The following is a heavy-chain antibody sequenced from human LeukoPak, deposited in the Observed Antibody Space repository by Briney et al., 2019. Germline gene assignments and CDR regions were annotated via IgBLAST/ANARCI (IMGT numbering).Heavy chain of an antibody. CDR1: GGSFSGYY. V-gene: IGHV4-34*01. CDR2: INHSGST. D-gene: IGHD6-19*01. J-gene: IGHJ4*02. Sequence: PSETLSLTCAVYGGSFSGYYWSWIRQPPGKGLEWIGEINHSGSTNYNPSLKSRVTISVDTSKNQFSLKLSSVTAADTAVYYCARGQGWYADYWGQGTLVTVSS. CDR3: ARGQGWYADY.